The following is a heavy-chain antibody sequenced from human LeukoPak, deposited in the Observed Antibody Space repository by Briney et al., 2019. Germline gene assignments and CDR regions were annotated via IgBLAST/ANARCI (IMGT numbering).Heavy chain of an antibody. CDR2: ISSSGSTI. Sequence: GGSLRLSCAASGFTFSSYAMSWVRQAPGKGLEWVSYISSSGSTIYYAGSVKGRFTISRDNAKNSLYLQMNSLRAEDTAVYYCARGLYIAVAGTSDYWGQGTLVTVSS. CDR1: GFTFSSYA. V-gene: IGHV3-48*04. D-gene: IGHD6-19*01. CDR3: ARGLYIAVAGTSDY. J-gene: IGHJ4*02.